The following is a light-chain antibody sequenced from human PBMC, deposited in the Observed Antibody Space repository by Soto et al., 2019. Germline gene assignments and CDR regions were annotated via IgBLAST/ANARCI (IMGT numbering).Light chain of an antibody. V-gene: IGKV3-15*01. CDR3: QHYDWSLTWS. CDR2: GAS. CDR1: LSVGTK. J-gene: IGKJ1*01. Sequence: EIRMMQSLATLSVSPWERATLSCRSRLSVGTKSAWYQQKPGQAPRLLIYGASTRATGIPARFSGSGSGTDFTLTISELEPDDFAVYYCQHYDWSLTWSFGPGTKV.